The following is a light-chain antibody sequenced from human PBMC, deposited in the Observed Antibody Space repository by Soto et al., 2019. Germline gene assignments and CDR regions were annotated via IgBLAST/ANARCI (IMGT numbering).Light chain of an antibody. CDR1: QNVRFSY. Sequence: TVLTQSPGTLSLSPGERATLRCRASQNVRFSYIAWYQQQPGQAPRLLIHGASRRATGIPDRFSGSGSGTDFTLTINRLEPEDFAVYFCQQYGAMWTFGRGTKVEIK. J-gene: IGKJ1*01. CDR3: QQYGAMWT. CDR2: GAS. V-gene: IGKV3-20*01.